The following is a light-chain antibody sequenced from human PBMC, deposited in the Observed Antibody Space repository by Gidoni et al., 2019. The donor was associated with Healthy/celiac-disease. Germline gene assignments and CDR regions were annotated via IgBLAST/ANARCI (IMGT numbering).Light chain of an antibody. J-gene: IGKJ3*01. CDR1: QSVRSSY. V-gene: IGKV3-20*01. CDR3: QQYVSSLFT. Sequence: DIVFTHSPGHPSLSPGESATLSCRASQSVRSSYLAWYQQKPGQAPRLLIYGASSRATGIPDRFSGSGSGTDFTLTISRLEPEDFAVYYCQQYVSSLFTFGPGTKVDIK. CDR2: GAS.